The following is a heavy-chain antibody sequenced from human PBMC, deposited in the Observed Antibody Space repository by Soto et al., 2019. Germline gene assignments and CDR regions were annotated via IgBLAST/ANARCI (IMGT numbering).Heavy chain of an antibody. J-gene: IGHJ4*02. Sequence: EVQLLDSGGGLVDPGGSLRLSCAAPGFTFSYYAMTWVRQGPGKGLEGVSGISGSGGRSYYADSVKGRFTISRDNSKSTLYLQMNSLSAEDTAVYYCAKAYFVWSSEQPYYFDYWGQGTLVTVSS. D-gene: IGHD3-16*01. CDR3: AKAYFVWSSEQPYYFDY. CDR1: GFTFSYYA. CDR2: ISGSGGRS. V-gene: IGHV3-23*01.